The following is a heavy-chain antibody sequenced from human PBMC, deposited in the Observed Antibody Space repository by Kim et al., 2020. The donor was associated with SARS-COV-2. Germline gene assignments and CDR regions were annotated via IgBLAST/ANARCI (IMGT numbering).Heavy chain of an antibody. CDR2: FYPGYSDT. CDR1: GYSFTSYW. J-gene: IGHJ3*01. V-gene: IGHV5-51*01. Sequence: GESLKISCKGSGYSFTSYWIGWVRQRSGKRLEGMGIFYPGYSDTRQSPSFEGQVTIPDDQFISHSHLQWSSLKASDNAIYFFATQAVARFFVSFDLW. D-gene: IGHD2-21*01. CDR3: ATQAVARFFVSFDL.